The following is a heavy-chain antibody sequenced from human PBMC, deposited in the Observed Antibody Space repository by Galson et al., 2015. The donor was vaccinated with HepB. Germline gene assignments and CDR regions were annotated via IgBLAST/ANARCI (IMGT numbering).Heavy chain of an antibody. J-gene: IGHJ2*01. Sequence: SVKVSCKASGGTFSSYAISWVRQAPGQGLEWMGGIIPILGTANYAQKFQGRVTITADESTSTAYMGLSSLRSEDTAVYYCARDSKQQLVRAPYWYFDLWGRGTLVTVSS. CDR2: IIPILGTA. CDR3: ARDSKQQLVRAPYWYFDL. D-gene: IGHD6-13*01. CDR1: GGTFSSYA. V-gene: IGHV1-69*13.